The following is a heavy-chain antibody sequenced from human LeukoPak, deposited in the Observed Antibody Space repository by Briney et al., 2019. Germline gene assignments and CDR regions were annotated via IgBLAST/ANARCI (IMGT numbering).Heavy chain of an antibody. Sequence: ASVKVSCKASGGTFSSYAISWVRQVPGQGLEWMGGIIPIFGTANYAQKFQGRVTITADESTSTAYMELSSLRSEDTAVYYCARAGGYCSSTSCFRWGYGMDVWGQGTTVTVSS. CDR3: ARAGGYCSSTSCFRWGYGMDV. CDR2: IIPIFGTA. J-gene: IGHJ6*02. V-gene: IGHV1-69*13. D-gene: IGHD2-2*01. CDR1: GGTFSSYA.